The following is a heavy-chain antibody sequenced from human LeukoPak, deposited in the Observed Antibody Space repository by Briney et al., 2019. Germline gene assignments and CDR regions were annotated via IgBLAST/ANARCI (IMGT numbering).Heavy chain of an antibody. CDR3: ARTRIAAAAFNDY. CDR2: IYYSGST. CDR1: GGSISSSSYY. D-gene: IGHD6-13*01. J-gene: IGHJ4*02. V-gene: IGHV4-39*01. Sequence: PSETLSLTCTVSGGSISSSSYYWGWIRQPPGKGLEWIGSIYYSGSTYYNPSLESRVTISVDTPKNQFSLKLSSVTAADTAVYYCARTRIAAAAFNDYWGQGTLVTVSS.